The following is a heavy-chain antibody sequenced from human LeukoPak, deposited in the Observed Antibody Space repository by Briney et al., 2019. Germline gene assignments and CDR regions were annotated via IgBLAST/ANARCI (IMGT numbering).Heavy chain of an antibody. V-gene: IGHV2-5*01. CDR3: ALVDTAMVTFDY. Sequence: ESGPTLVNPTQTLTLTCTFSGFSLSTSGVGVGWIRQPSGKALEWLALIYWNDDKRYSPSLKSRLTITKDTSKNQVVLTMTNMDPVDTATYYCALVDTAMVTFDYWGQGTLVTVSS. J-gene: IGHJ4*02. CDR2: IYWNDDK. CDR1: GFSLSTSGVG. D-gene: IGHD5-18*01.